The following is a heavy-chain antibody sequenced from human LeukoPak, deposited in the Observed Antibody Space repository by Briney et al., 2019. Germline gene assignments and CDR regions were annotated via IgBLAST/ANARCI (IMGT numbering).Heavy chain of an antibody. CDR1: GGSISSYY. J-gene: IGHJ4*02. CDR3: ARFRRPGWREYYFDY. V-gene: IGHV4-59*01. Sequence: PSETLSLTCTVSGGSISSYYWSWIRQPPGKGLEWIGYIYYSGSTNYNPSLKSRVTISVDMSKNQFSLKLSSVTAADTAVYYCARFRRPGWREYYFDYWGQGTLVTVSS. D-gene: IGHD3-10*01. CDR2: IYYSGST.